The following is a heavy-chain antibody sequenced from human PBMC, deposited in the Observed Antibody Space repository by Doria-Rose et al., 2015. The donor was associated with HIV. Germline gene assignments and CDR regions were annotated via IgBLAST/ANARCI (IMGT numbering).Heavy chain of an antibody. CDR1: GFTFDDYA. V-gene: IGHV3-9*01. CDR2: ISWNSGLI. J-gene: IGHJ3*02. CDR3: AKRADPYDAFDI. Sequence: EVQLVESGGGLVQPGRSLRLTCAASGFTFDDYAMHWVRQGPGRGLEWVAGISWNSGLIGYADSVKGRFTISRDNAKSSLSLQMNSLRAEDTALYYCAKRADPYDAFDIWGQGTMVTVSS.